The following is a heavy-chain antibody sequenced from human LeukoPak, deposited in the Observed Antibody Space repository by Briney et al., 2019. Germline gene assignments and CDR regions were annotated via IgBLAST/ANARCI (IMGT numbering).Heavy chain of an antibody. Sequence: ASVKVSCKASGGSFSRCAISWVRQAPGQGLEWMGGIIPISGTTNYAQKFQGRVTITVDESTTTSYMQLSSLRSEDTAVYYCARDGGVAARTFNYYYHCMDVWGKGTTVTVSS. J-gene: IGHJ6*03. CDR2: IIPISGTT. V-gene: IGHV1-69*01. CDR3: ARDGGVAARTFNYYYHCMDV. D-gene: IGHD6-6*01. CDR1: GGSFSRCA.